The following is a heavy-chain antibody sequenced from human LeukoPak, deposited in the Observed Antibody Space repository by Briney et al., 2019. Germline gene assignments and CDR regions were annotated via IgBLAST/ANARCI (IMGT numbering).Heavy chain of an antibody. D-gene: IGHD3-22*01. CDR1: GGSISSTRYY. J-gene: IGHJ4*02. CDR2: IFYTGSA. V-gene: IGHV4-39*01. Sequence: PSETLSLTCTVSGGSISSTRYYWGWLRQPPGKGLEWIGTIFYTGSAYYNPSLTSRVTISVDTSKNQFSLKLSSVTAADTAVYYCAKAGYYDLDYWGQGTLVTVSS. CDR3: AKAGYYDLDY.